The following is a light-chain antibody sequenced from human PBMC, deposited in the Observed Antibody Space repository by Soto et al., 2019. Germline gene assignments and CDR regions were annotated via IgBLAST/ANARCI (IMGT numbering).Light chain of an antibody. CDR3: QQYKSYSN. J-gene: IGKJ3*01. CDR2: DAS. Sequence: DIQMTQSPSTLSASVGDRVTITCRASQSISNWLAWYQHRPGKAPKLLIYDASSLQSGVPSRFSGSGFGTHFTLTIASLQPDDSATYFCQQYKSYSNFGPGTKVDV. V-gene: IGKV1-5*01. CDR1: QSISNW.